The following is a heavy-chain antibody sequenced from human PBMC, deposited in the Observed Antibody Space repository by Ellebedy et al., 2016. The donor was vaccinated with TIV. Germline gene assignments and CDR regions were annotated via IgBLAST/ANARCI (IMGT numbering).Heavy chain of an antibody. CDR3: ARTPPYSGSHDFFFEY. CDR2: INTRAGNT. J-gene: IGHJ4*02. D-gene: IGHD1-26*01. Sequence: ASVKVSXXASGYTFTTYYMNWVRQAPGQGLEWMGIINTRAGNTAYAQNFQGRVTMTRDTSTSTVYMELSKDTAVYYCARTPPYSGSHDFFFEYWGQGTLVTVSS. CDR1: GYTFTTYY. V-gene: IGHV1-46*01.